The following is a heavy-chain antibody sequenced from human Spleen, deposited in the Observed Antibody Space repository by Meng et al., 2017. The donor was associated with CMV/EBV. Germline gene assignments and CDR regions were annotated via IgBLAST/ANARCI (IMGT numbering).Heavy chain of an antibody. CDR1: SFTFPNSW. Sequence: GGSLRLSCAASSFTFPNSWMNWVRQPPGKGLEWVANIRPDGTEKYYVDSVKGRFTISRDNAKKSLYLQMISLRAEDTAVYYCAVGVAGAGYWGQGTLVTVSS. J-gene: IGHJ4*02. CDR3: AVGVAGAGY. D-gene: IGHD3-10*01. CDR2: IRPDGTEK. V-gene: IGHV3-7*01.